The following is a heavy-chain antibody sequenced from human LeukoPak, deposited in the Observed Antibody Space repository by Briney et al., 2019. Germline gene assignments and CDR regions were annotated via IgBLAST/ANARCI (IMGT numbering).Heavy chain of an antibody. D-gene: IGHD6-13*01. CDR2: IWYDGSNK. Sequence: PGRSLRLSCAASGFTFSSYGMHWVRQAPGKGLEWVAVIWYDGSNKYYADSVKGRFTISRDNSKNTLYLQMNSLRAEDTAVYYCARDAEYSSSWQYYWGQGTLVTVSS. J-gene: IGHJ4*02. CDR3: ARDAEYSSSWQYY. V-gene: IGHV3-33*01. CDR1: GFTFSSYG.